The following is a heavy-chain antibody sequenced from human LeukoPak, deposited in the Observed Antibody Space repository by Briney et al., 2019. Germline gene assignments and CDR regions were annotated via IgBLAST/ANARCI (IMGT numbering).Heavy chain of an antibody. J-gene: IGHJ5*02. V-gene: IGHV3-30*03. CDR1: GFTFSSYG. CDR2: ISYDGSNK. CDR3: ASNCGGDCWVGFDP. D-gene: IGHD2-21*02. Sequence: GRSLRLSCAASGFTFSSYGMHWVRQAPGKGLEWVAVISYDGSNKYYADSVKGRFTISRDNSKNTLYLQMNSLRAEDTAVYYCASNCGGDCWVGFDPWGQGTLVTVSS.